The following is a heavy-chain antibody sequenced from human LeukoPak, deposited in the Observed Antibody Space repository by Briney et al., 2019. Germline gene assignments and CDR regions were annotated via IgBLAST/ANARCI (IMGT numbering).Heavy chain of an antibody. CDR3: ARAPAVTQDWVEFDP. CDR2: IRDRGET. Sequence: SGGSLRLSCAGSGFSVSNYYMSCVRQAPGKGLEWVSLIRDRGETFYADSVKARFTISRDNSKNTMYPQKNRLRVDEPAVLFVARAPAVTQDWVEFDPWGQGTLVTVSS. D-gene: IGHD4-17*01. J-gene: IGHJ5*02. CDR1: GFSVSNYY. V-gene: IGHV3-66*02.